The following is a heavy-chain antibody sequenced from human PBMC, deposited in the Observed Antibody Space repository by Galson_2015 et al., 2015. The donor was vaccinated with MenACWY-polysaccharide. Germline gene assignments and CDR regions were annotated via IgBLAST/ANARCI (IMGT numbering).Heavy chain of an antibody. J-gene: IGHJ5*02. Sequence: SETLSLTCTVFGGSISRTSHYWAWIRQPPGKGLEWIGSIYDSGTTYYNPSLKSRVTISVDTSKNQFSLNVTSVTAADTAVYFCARDSHYYGSWSYGWFDPWGQGILVPVSS. V-gene: IGHV4-39*07. CDR3: ARDSHYYGSWSYGWFDP. D-gene: IGHD3-10*01. CDR2: IYDSGTT. CDR1: GGSISRTSHY.